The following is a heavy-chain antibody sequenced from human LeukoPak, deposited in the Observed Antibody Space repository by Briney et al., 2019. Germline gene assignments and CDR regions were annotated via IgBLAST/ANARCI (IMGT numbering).Heavy chain of an antibody. CDR3: ARPYYYDSRIDP. CDR1: GGSISSGDYY. Sequence: TLSLTCTVSGGSISSGDYYWSWIRQPPGKGLEWIGHFYCSGSTYYNPSLKSRVTISVDTSKNQFSLKLSSVTAADTAVYYCARPYYYDSRIDPWGQGTLVTVSS. D-gene: IGHD3-22*01. CDR2: FYCSGST. V-gene: IGHV4-30-4*01. J-gene: IGHJ5*02.